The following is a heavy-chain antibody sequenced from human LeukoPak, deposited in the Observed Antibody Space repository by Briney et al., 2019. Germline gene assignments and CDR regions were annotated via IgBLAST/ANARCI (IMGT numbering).Heavy chain of an antibody. J-gene: IGHJ4*02. CDR1: GFTFSTYA. CDR2: ISGTGGST. Sequence: GGSLRLSCAASGFTFSTYAMSWVRQAPGKGLEWVSAISGTGGSTYYADSVKGRFTISRDNFKNMLYLQMNSLRAEDTAVYYCAKGRDHSDSWGQGILVTVFS. CDR3: AKGRDHSDS. V-gene: IGHV3-23*01.